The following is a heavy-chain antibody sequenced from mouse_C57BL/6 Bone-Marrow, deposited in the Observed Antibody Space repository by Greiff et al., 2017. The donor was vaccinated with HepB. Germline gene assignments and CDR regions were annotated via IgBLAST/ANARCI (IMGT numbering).Heavy chain of an antibody. D-gene: IGHD1-1*01. Sequence: EVKLVESGGDLVKPGGSLKLSCAASGFTFSSYGMSWVRQTPDKRLEWVATISSGGSYTYYPDSVKGRFTISRDNAKNTLYLQMSSLKSEDTAMYYCARFYYGSSYEYYFDYGGQGTTLTVSS. J-gene: IGHJ2*01. CDR2: ISSGGSYT. CDR1: GFTFSSYG. V-gene: IGHV5-6*01. CDR3: ARFYYGSSYEYYFDY.